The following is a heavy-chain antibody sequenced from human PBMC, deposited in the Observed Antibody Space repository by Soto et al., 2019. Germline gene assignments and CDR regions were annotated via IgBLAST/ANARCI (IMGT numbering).Heavy chain of an antibody. CDR2: IYSGGYT. D-gene: IGHD6-25*01. CDR3: ATQRGGGGY. V-gene: IGHV3-53*01. CDR1: GFTVSNNY. Sequence: EVQLVESGGGLIQPGGSLRLSCAVSGFTVSNNYMSWVRQAPGKGLEGVSVIYSGGYTAYGDSVKGRFTISRDNSKNTIIFQIKSLGPADPAVFYCATQRGGGGYWGQGTLVTVSS. J-gene: IGHJ4*02.